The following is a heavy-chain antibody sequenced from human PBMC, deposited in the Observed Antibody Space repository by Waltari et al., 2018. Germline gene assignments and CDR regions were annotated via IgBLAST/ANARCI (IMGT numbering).Heavy chain of an antibody. Sequence: QVQLQESGPGLVKPSETLSLTCTVSGGSISSYYWSWIRQPAGKGLEWIGRIYTSGSTNSNPSLNSRVTMSVDTSKNQFSLKLSSVTAADTAVYYCARDWVGFGEDIWFDPWGQGTLVTVSS. J-gene: IGHJ5*02. V-gene: IGHV4-4*07. CDR1: GGSISSYY. CDR2: IYTSGST. D-gene: IGHD3-10*01. CDR3: ARDWVGFGEDIWFDP.